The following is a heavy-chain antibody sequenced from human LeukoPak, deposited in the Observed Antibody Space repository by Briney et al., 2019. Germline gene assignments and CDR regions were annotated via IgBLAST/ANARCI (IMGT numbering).Heavy chain of an antibody. CDR1: GGTFSSYA. CDR3: ARSHCRGGSCYSGDY. J-gene: IGHJ4*02. CDR2: IIPIFGTA. D-gene: IGHD2-15*01. V-gene: IGHV1-69*05. Sequence: SVKVSCKASGGTFSSYAISWVRQAPGQGLEWMGRIIPIFGTANYAQKFQGRVTITTDESTSTAYMELSSLRSEDTAVYYCARSHCRGGSCYSGDYWGQGTLVTVSS.